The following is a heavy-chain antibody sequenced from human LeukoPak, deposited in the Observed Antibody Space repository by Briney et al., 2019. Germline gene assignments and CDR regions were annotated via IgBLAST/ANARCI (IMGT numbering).Heavy chain of an antibody. D-gene: IGHD3-9*01. CDR1: GFTFSTYG. CDR2: IRFDGSNK. Sequence: GGSLRLSCAPSGFTFSTYGMHWVRQAPGKGLEWVAFIRFDGSNKYYADSVKGRFTISRDNSKNTLSLQMNSLRADDTAVYYCARGRHYNILTGFRDRILGFDYWGQGTLVTVSS. CDR3: ARGRHYNILTGFRDRILGFDY. J-gene: IGHJ4*02. V-gene: IGHV3-30*02.